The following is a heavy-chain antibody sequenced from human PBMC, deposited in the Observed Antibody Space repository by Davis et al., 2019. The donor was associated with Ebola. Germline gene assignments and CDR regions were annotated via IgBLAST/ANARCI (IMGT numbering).Heavy chain of an antibody. CDR1: GGSFSGYY. Sequence: SETLSLTCDVYGGSFSGYYWSWIRQPPGKGLEWIGEINHSGSTNYNPSLKSRVTISVDTSKNQFSLKLSSVTAADTAVYYCARGRVRMDVWGQGTTVTVSS. J-gene: IGHJ6*02. CDR3: ARGRVRMDV. CDR2: INHSGST. V-gene: IGHV4-34*01.